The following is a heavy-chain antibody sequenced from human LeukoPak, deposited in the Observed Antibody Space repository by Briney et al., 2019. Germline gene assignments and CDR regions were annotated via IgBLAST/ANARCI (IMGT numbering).Heavy chain of an antibody. D-gene: IGHD3-3*02. CDR3: ARQISTSFDP. CDR1: GFTFSSYA. Sequence: GGCLRLSCAASGFTFSSYAMHWVRQAPGKGLEWVAVISYDGSNKYYADSVKGRFTISRDNSKNTLYLQMNSLRAEDTAVYYCARQISTSFDPWGQGTLVTDSS. J-gene: IGHJ5*02. CDR2: ISYDGSNK. V-gene: IGHV3-30-3*01.